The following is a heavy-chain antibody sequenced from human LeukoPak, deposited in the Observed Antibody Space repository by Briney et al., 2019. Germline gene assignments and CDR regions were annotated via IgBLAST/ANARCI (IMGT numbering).Heavy chain of an antibody. V-gene: IGHV3-66*01. CDR1: GFTVSSNY. J-gene: IGHJ4*02. D-gene: IGHD3-10*01. Sequence: GGSLRLSCAASGFTVSSNYMSWVRQAPGKGLEWVSVIYSGGSTYYADSVKGRFTISRDNSENTLYLQMNSLRAEDTAVYYCARENTYYYGSGIVKDWGQGTLVTVSS. CDR3: ARENTYYYGSGIVKD. CDR2: IYSGGST.